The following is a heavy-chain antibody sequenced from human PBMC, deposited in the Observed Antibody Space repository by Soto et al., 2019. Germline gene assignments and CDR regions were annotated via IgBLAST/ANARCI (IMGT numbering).Heavy chain of an antibody. CDR1: GDRVSSNSAA. V-gene: IGHV6-1*01. Sequence: SPTLSLTCAISGDRVSSNSAAWNWIRQSPSRGLEWLGRTYYRSKWYNDYAVSVKSRITINPDTSKNQFSLQLNSVTPEDTAVYYCARVYYSSEEYYYYGMDVWGQGTTVTVSS. CDR3: ARVYYSSEEYYYYGMDV. CDR2: TYYRSKWYN. D-gene: IGHD6-25*01. J-gene: IGHJ6*02.